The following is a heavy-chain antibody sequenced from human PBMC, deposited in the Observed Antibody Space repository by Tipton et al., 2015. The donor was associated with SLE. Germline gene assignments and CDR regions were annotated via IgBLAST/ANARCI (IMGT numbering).Heavy chain of an antibody. D-gene: IGHD5-12*01. Sequence: LRLSCTVSGGSISSSSYYWGWIRQPPGKGLEWIGSIYYSGSTYYNPSLKSRVTISVDTSKNQFSLKLSSVTAADTAVYYCARGYSGYDYVDYWGQGTLVTVSS. CDR3: ARGYSGYDYVDY. J-gene: IGHJ4*02. CDR1: GGSISSSSYY. V-gene: IGHV4-39*07. CDR2: IYYSGST.